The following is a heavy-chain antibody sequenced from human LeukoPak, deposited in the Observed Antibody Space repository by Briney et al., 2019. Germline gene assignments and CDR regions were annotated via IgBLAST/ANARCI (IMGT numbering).Heavy chain of an antibody. CDR3: ARAPYYYDSNNDAFDI. V-gene: IGHV4-59*12. D-gene: IGHD3-22*01. CDR1: GGSISSYY. Sequence: SETLSLTCTVSGGSISSYYWSWIRQPPGKGLEWIAYIYYSGSTNYNPSLKSRVTISVDTSKNQFSLKLSSVTAADTAVYYCARAPYYYDSNNDAFDIWGQGTMVTVSS. J-gene: IGHJ3*02. CDR2: IYYSGST.